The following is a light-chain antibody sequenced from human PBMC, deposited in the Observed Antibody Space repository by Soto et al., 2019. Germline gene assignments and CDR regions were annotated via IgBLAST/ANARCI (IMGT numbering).Light chain of an antibody. CDR3: QHYNTHSPT. CDR1: QSISSW. Sequence: DIQMTQSPSTLSASVGDRVTITCRASQSISSWLAWYQLKPGEAPKLLIYDASTLGTGVPSRFSGSGSGTEFTLTINALQPDDFATYFCQHYNTHSPTFGQGTRVDIE. J-gene: IGKJ1*01. CDR2: DAS. V-gene: IGKV1-5*01.